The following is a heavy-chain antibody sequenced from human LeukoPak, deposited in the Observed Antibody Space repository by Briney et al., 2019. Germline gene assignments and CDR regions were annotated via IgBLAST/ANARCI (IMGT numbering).Heavy chain of an antibody. CDR3: ARRGTGGRSFDI. Sequence: PSETLSLTCTVSGGSVSGGSYYWTWIRQPPGKGLEWIGYISYSGSTNFNPSLKSRVTISVDTSKDQFSLNLSSVTAADTAVYYCARRGTGGRSFDIWGQGTMVTVSS. V-gene: IGHV4-61*01. CDR1: GGSVSGGSYY. D-gene: IGHD2-8*02. J-gene: IGHJ3*02. CDR2: ISYSGST.